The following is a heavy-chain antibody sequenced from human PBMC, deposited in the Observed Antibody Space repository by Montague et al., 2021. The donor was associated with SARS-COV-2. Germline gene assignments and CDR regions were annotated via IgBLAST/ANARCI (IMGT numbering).Heavy chain of an antibody. CDR2: LDIGGAS. D-gene: IGHD5-18*01. CDR1: GFTVSSSY. CDR3: ARAPDPPGNSYGTHFDY. J-gene: IGHJ4*02. V-gene: IGHV3-53*01. Sequence: SLRLSCAASGFTVSSSYISWVRQAPGKGLEWVSVLDIGGASFYGDSVRGRYTISRDNSKNTLYLQMNTLRAEDTAMYYCARAPDPPGNSYGTHFDYWGQGTLVTVSS.